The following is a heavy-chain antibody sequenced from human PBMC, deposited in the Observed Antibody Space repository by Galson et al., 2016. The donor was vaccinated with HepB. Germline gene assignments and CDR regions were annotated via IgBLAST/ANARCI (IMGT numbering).Heavy chain of an antibody. V-gene: IGHV3-53*05. CDR2: IYSSGNT. CDR1: GFTVSNNY. J-gene: IGHJ6*02. CDR3: TRTKVRGLPAMDV. D-gene: IGHD3-10*01. Sequence: SLRLSCAASGFTVSNNYMRWVRQAPGKALEWVSLIYSSGNTHYADSVKGRFTISRDSSKNTVYLQMNSLRSDDTAVYYCTRTKVRGLPAMDVWGQGTTVTVSS.